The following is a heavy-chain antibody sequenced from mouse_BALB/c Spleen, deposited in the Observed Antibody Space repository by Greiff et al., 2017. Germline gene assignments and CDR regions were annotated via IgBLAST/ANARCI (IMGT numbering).Heavy chain of an antibody. V-gene: IGHV14-4*02. D-gene: IGHD1-1*01. Sequence: VQLKESGAELVRSGASVKLSCTASGFNIKDYYMHWVKQRPEQGLEWIGWIDPENGDTEYAPKFQGKATMTADTSSNTAYLQLSSLTSEDTAVYYCNDYYYGSSYAMDYWGQGTSVTVSS. CDR1: GFNIKDYY. CDR2: IDPENGDT. CDR3: NDYYYGSSYAMDY. J-gene: IGHJ4*01.